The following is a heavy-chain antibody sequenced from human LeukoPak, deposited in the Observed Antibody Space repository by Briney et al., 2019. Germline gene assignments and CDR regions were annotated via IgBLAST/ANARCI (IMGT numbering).Heavy chain of an antibody. D-gene: IGHD3-10*01. CDR2: INPNSGGT. CDR1: GYTFTGYY. V-gene: IGHV1-2*02. J-gene: IGHJ3*01. CDR3: ARDPGSDAFDF. Sequence: ASVKVTCKASGYTFTGYYMHWVRQAPGQGLEWMGWINPNSGGTTYAQKFQGRVTMTRDTSISTAYMELSRLRSDDTAVYYCARDPGSDAFDFWGQGTMVTVSS.